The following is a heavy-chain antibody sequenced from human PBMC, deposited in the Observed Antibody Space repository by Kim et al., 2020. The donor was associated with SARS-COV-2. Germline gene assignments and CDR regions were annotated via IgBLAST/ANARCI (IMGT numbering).Heavy chain of an antibody. CDR1: GFTFDDYA. V-gene: IGHV3-9*01. D-gene: IGHD5-12*01. J-gene: IGHJ4*02. Sequence: GGSLRLSCAASGFTFDDYAMHWVRQAPGKGLEWVSDISWNGGSISYADSVKGRFTISRDNAKNSLYLQMNRLRAEDTALYYCAKGGYDYLYFDYWGQGALVTVSS. CDR2: ISWNGGSI. CDR3: AKGGYDYLYFDY.